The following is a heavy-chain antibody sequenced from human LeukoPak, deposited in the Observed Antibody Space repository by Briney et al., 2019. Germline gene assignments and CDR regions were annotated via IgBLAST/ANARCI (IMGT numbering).Heavy chain of an antibody. D-gene: IGHD4-17*01. V-gene: IGHV3-23*01. CDR1: GFTFSNYA. J-gene: IGHJ4*02. Sequence: GGSLRLSCAASGFTFSNYAMNWVRQAPGKGLEWVSVISGSGGSAYYADSVKGRFTISRDNSKNTLYLQMNSLRVEDTAVYYCAKDSPTVTTVGWGARWGQGTLVTVSS. CDR2: ISGSGGSA. CDR3: AKDSPTVTTVGWGAR.